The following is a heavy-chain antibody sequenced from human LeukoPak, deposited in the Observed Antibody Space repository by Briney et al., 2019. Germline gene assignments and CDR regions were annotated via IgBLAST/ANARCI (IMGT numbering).Heavy chain of an antibody. CDR2: MYYSGST. Sequence: SETLSLTCTVSGGSISSSSYYWGWIRQPPGKGLEWIGSMYYSGSTYYNPSLKSRVTISVDTSKNQFSLELTSVTAADTAVYYCARHSGSYLKSALHIWGQGTIVTVSS. CDR3: ARHSGSYLKSALHI. D-gene: IGHD1-26*01. V-gene: IGHV4-39*01. J-gene: IGHJ3*02. CDR1: GGSISSSSYY.